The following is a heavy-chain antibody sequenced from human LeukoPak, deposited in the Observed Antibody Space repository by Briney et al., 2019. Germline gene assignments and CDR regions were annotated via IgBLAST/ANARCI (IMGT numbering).Heavy chain of an antibody. CDR1: GYSIISGYY. CDR3: ARLRSSTSFGYMDV. CDR2: IYHSGST. D-gene: IGHD2-2*01. J-gene: IGHJ6*03. V-gene: IGHV4-38-2*01. Sequence: SETLSLTCAVFGYSIISGYYWAWIRQPPGKGLEGIGSIYHSGSTYYNPSLKSRVTISVDTSKNQFSLKLSSVTAADTAVYYCARLRSSTSFGYMDVWGKGTTVTVSS.